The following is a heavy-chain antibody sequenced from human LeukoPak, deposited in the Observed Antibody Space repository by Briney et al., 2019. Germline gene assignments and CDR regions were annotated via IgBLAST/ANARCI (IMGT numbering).Heavy chain of an antibody. CDR3: ATTPVTYWYFDL. CDR1: RMTFSSYA. V-gene: IGHV3-23*01. CDR2: ISSSGGST. J-gene: IGHJ2*01. Sequence: GGSLTLSCAASRMTFSSYAMSWVRQAPGQGLEWVSIISSSGGSTNHAASVKGRFTLSRDKSKNTLYLQMNSLRAEDTAVYYCATTPVTYWYFDLWGRGTLVTVSS. D-gene: IGHD2-21*02.